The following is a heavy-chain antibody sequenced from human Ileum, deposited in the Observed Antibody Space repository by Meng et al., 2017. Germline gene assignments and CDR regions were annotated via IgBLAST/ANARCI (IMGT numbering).Heavy chain of an antibody. CDR2: IYYNGNT. Sequence: QLQLQESGPGLVKPSETLSLTCAVSGASIRCSSYYWGWVRQPPGQGLEWIGSIYYNGNTYYSPSLKSRASISVDTSKNQFSLKLSSVTAADTAVYYCARPAVTTALGGFDYWGQGTLVTVSS. CDR1: GASIRCSSYY. V-gene: IGHV4-39*01. CDR3: ARPAVTTALGGFDY. J-gene: IGHJ4*02. D-gene: IGHD3-16*01.